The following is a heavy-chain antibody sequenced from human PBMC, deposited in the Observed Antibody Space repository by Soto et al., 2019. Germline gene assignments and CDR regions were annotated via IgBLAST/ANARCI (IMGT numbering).Heavy chain of an antibody. CDR3: TRDSRAVAVFDS. CDR1: GFTFSDHY. V-gene: IGHV3-72*01. CDR2: SRNKANGYST. D-gene: IGHD6-19*01. J-gene: IGHJ4*02. Sequence: GGSLRLSCAASGFTFSDHYMDWVRQAPGKGLEWVGRSRNKANGYSTEYAASAKGRFTVSRDESKNSLYLQMNSLKTEDTAVYYCTRDSRAVAVFDSWGQGTLVTVYS.